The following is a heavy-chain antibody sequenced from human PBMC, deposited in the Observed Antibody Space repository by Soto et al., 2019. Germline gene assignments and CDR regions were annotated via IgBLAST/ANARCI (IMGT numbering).Heavy chain of an antibody. CDR2: IIPIFGTA. CDR1: GGTFSSYA. V-gene: IGHV1-69*01. Sequence: QVQLVQSGAEVKTPGSSVKVSCKASGGTFSSYAISWVRQAPGQGLEWMGGIIPIFGTANYAQKFQGRVTITADESTSTAYMELSSLRSEDTAVYYCARSTGYYDSSENWFDPWGQGTLVTVSS. D-gene: IGHD3-22*01. J-gene: IGHJ5*02. CDR3: ARSTGYYDSSENWFDP.